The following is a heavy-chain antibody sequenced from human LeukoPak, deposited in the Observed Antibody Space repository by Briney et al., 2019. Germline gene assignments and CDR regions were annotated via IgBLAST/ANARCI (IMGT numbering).Heavy chain of an antibody. Sequence: SETLSLTCTVSGGSISSSSYYWGWIRQPPGKGLEWIGSIYYSGSTYYNPSLKSRVTISVDTSKNQFSLKLSSVTAADTAVYYCARGRPPGARWLQLGNWFDPWGQGTLVTVSS. V-gene: IGHV4-39*07. J-gene: IGHJ5*02. D-gene: IGHD5-24*01. CDR1: GGSISSSSYY. CDR2: IYYSGST. CDR3: ARGRPPGARWLQLGNWFDP.